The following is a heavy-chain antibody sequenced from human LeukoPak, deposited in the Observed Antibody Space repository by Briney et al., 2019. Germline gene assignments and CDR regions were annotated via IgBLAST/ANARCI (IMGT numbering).Heavy chain of an antibody. CDR1: GFTIRNHV. V-gene: IGHV3-23*01. J-gene: IGHJ5*02. D-gene: IGHD3-10*01. CDR3: ATEWTLRGVPTFFDP. Sequence: GGSLRLSCEASGFTIRNHVMTWVRQAPGKGPEWVASESGSGHNTYYSESVRGRFAFSGDNSKNTRFLQINSLRVEDTAVYYCATEWTLRGVPTFFDPWGQGTVVSVSS. CDR2: ESGSGHNT.